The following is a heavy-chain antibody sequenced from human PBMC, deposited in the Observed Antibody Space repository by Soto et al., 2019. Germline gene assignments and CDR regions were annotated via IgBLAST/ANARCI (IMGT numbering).Heavy chain of an antibody. CDR3: ARGSPRGDLNWNSLLDP. Sequence: SETLSLTCTVSGGSISSYYWSWIRQPAGKGLEWIGRIYTSGSTNYNPSHKSRVTMSVDTSKNQFSLKLSSVTAADTAVYYCARGSPRGDLNWNSLLDPWGQGTLVTVSS. V-gene: IGHV4-4*07. CDR2: IYTSGST. D-gene: IGHD1-7*01. CDR1: GGSISSYY. J-gene: IGHJ5*02.